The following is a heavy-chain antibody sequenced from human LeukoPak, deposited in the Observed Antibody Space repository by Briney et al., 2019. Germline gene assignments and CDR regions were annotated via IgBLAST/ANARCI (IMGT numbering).Heavy chain of an antibody. V-gene: IGHV3-30*03. J-gene: IGHJ1*01. CDR1: GFTFSSYG. Sequence: GGSLRLSRAASGFTFSSYGMHWVRQAPGKGLEWVAVISVDGSENYYADSVRGRFTISRDSSKNTVYLQMDRLRTEDMGVYYCARSIVGATNPSYYHHWGQGTLVTVSS. D-gene: IGHD1-26*01. CDR2: ISVDGSEN. CDR3: ARSIVGATNPSYYHH.